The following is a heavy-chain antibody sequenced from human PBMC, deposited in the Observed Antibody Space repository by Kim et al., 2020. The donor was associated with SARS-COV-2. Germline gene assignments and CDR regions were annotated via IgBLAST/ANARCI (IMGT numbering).Heavy chain of an antibody. D-gene: IGHD2-21*02. CDR3: ARHALGMVVTNN. CDR1: GGSISSSSYY. V-gene: IGHV4-39*01. Sequence: SETLSLTCTVSGGSISSSSYYWGWIRQPPGKGLEWIGSIYYSGSTYYNPSLKSRVTISVDTSKNQFSLKLSSVTAADTAVYYCARHALGMVVTNNWGQGTLVTVSS. J-gene: IGHJ4*02. CDR2: IYYSGST.